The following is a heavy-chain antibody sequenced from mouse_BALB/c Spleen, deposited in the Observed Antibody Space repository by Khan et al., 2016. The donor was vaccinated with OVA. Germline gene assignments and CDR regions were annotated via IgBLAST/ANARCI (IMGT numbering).Heavy chain of an antibody. CDR1: GYSITSDYA. V-gene: IGHV3-2*02. CDR3: ARDGSRYNYAMDY. J-gene: IGHJ4*01. CDR2: ISSSGST. Sequence: EVELVESGPGLVKPSQSLSLTCTVTGYSITSDYAWNWIRQFQGNKLEWMGYISSSGSTNYNPALKSRISITRDTSKNQLFLQLNSVTTEDTATYYCARDGSRYNYAMDYWGQGTSVTVSS. D-gene: IGHD2-3*01.